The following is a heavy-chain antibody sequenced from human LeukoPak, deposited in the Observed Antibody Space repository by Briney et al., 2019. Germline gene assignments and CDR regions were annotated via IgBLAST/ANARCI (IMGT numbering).Heavy chain of an antibody. Sequence: SVKVSCKASGGTFSSYAISWVRQAPGQELEWMGRIIPIFGTANYAQKFQGRVTITTDESTSTAYMELSSLRSEDTAVYYCARAGGYSYGYPYWGQGTLVTVSS. CDR3: ARAGGYSYGYPY. CDR1: GGTFSSYA. J-gene: IGHJ4*02. CDR2: IIPIFGTA. V-gene: IGHV1-69*05. D-gene: IGHD5-18*01.